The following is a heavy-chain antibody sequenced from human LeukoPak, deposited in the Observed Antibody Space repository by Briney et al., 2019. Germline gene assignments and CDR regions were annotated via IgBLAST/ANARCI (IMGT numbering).Heavy chain of an antibody. CDR1: GGSISSGSYY. CDR3: ARGPMYSYGFLIDY. D-gene: IGHD5-18*01. Sequence: SQTLSLTCTVSGGSISSGSYYWSWIRQPAGKGLEWIVRIYTSGSTNYTPSLKSRVTISVDTSKNQFSLKLSSVTAADTAVYYCARGPMYSYGFLIDYWGQGTLVTVSS. CDR2: IYTSGST. J-gene: IGHJ4*02. V-gene: IGHV4-61*02.